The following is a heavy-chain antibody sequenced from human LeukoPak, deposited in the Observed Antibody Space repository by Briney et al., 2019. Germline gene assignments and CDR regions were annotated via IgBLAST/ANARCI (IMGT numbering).Heavy chain of an antibody. CDR1: GVSVSSDSAA. Sequence: SQTLSLTCAISGVSVSSDSAAWNWIRQSPSRGLEWLGRTYYRSKWYNDYAVSVKSRITINPDTSKNQFSLQLNSETPEDTAVYYCARGWLSLGGFDYWGQGTLVTVSS. CDR3: ARGWLSLGGFDY. D-gene: IGHD3-16*01. J-gene: IGHJ4*02. CDR2: TYYRSKWYN. V-gene: IGHV6-1*01.